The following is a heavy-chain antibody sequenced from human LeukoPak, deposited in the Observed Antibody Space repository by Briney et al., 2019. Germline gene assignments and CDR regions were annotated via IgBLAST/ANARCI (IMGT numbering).Heavy chain of an antibody. Sequence: ASVKVSCKASGYTFTNYDINWVRQATGQGLEWMGWMNPNSGNTGYAQKFQGRVTITRNTSINTAYMELSSLRSEGTAVYYCARKFGYYESSGYWYSCFDPWGQGTLVTVSS. CDR1: GYTFTNYD. CDR3: ARKFGYYESSGYWYSCFDP. J-gene: IGHJ5*02. D-gene: IGHD3-22*01. V-gene: IGHV1-8*03. CDR2: MNPNSGNT.